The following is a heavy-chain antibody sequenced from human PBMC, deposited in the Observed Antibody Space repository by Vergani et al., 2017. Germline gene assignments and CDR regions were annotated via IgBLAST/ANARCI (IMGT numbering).Heavy chain of an antibody. V-gene: IGHV3-33*01. CDR3: AREGIAAVGTTLLFDY. CDR1: GFTFSSYG. D-gene: IGHD6-13*01. Sequence: QVQLVESGGGVVQPGRSLRLPCAASGFTFSSYGMHWVRQAPGKGLEWVAVIWYDGSNKYYADSVKGRFTISRDNSKNTLYVQMNSLRAEDTAVYYCAREGIAAVGTTLLFDYWGQGTLVTVSS. CDR2: IWYDGSNK. J-gene: IGHJ4*02.